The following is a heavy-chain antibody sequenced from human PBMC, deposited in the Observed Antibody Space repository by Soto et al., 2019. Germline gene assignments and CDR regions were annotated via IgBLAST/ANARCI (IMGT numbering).Heavy chain of an antibody. CDR2: ISGSGDTP. V-gene: IGHV3-23*01. Sequence: GGSLRLSCAASGFTFSNFAMSWVRQAPGKGLEWVSFISGSGDTPYYTDSVKGRFTISRDNSKNTLYLQMNSLRAEDTAVYYCAKAMWKGPKLTAPPLFDYWGQGTLVTVSS. D-gene: IGHD2-21*02. CDR3: AKAMWKGPKLTAPPLFDY. J-gene: IGHJ4*02. CDR1: GFTFSNFA.